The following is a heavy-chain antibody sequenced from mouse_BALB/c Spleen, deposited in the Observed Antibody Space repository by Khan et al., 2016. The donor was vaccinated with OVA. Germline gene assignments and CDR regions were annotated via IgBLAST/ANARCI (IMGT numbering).Heavy chain of an antibody. Sequence: EVELVESGGDLVKPGGSLRLSCAASGFTFSAYGMAWVRQAPDKRLEWVATINSDGGYTYYPDTVWGRFTISRNYAENTLSLQMSSLKSEDTAIYYCASHLTGSFAYWGQGTLVTVSA. CDR3: ASHLTGSFAY. CDR2: INSDGGYT. D-gene: IGHD4-1*01. V-gene: IGHV5-6*01. J-gene: IGHJ3*01. CDR1: GFTFSAYG.